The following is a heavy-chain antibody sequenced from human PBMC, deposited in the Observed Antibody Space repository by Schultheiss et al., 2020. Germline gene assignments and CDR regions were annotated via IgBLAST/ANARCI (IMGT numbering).Heavy chain of an antibody. V-gene: IGHV1-69*13. CDR3: AVWFRDNWYFDL. Sequence: SVKVSCKASGGTFSSYAISWVRQAPGQGLEWMGGIIPIFGTANYAQKFQGRVTITADESTSTAYMELSSLRSDDTAVYYCAVWFRDNWYFDLWGRGTLVTVSS. CDR1: GGTFSSYA. CDR2: IIPIFGTA. D-gene: IGHD3-10*01. J-gene: IGHJ2*01.